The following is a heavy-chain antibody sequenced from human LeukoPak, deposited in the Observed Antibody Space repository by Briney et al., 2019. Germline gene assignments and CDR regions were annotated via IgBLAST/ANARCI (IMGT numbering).Heavy chain of an antibody. CDR1: GFSFGGYA. CDR3: GKDGLYFDGSPHIYYFDS. D-gene: IGHD3-9*01. J-gene: IGHJ4*02. CDR2: ITYNGAAT. V-gene: IGHV3-23*01. Sequence: PGGSLRLSCAASGFSFGGYAMTWVRQAPREGLAWVSSITYNGAATYYLDSVKARFTISRDNSRSTLYLQMDSLTAEDTALYYCGKDGLYFDGSPHIYYFDSWGQGTLVAVSS.